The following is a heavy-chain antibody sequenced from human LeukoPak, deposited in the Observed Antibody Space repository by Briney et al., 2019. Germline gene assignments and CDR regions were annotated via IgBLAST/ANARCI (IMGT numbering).Heavy chain of an antibody. J-gene: IGHJ4*02. D-gene: IGHD2-2*01. CDR2: IWYDGSNK. CDR1: GFTFSSYG. Sequence: GRSLRLSCAASGFTFSSYGMHWVRQAPGKGLEWVAVIWYDGSNKYYADSVKGRFTISRDNSKNTLYLQMNSLRAEDTAMHYCAKAACSSTSCYFYFDYWGQGTLVTVSS. CDR3: AKAACSSTSCYFYFDY. V-gene: IGHV3-33*06.